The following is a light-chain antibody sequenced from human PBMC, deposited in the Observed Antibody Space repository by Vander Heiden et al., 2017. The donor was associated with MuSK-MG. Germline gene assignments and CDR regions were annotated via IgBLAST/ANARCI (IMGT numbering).Light chain of an antibody. V-gene: IGKV1-39*01. Sequence: DIQMTQSPSSLSASVGDRVTITCRASQSISSYLNWYQQKPGKAPKLLIYAASRWQSGVPSRFSGSGSGTDFTLTISRLQPEDFATYYCQQSYSTWTFGQGTKVEIK. CDR2: AAS. CDR1: QSISSY. CDR3: QQSYSTWT. J-gene: IGKJ1*01.